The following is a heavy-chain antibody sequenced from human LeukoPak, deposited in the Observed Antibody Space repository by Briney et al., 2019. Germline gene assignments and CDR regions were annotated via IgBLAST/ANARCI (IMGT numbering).Heavy chain of an antibody. CDR3: AKQRNDSGGGGFDI. CDR2: ISYSDGDT. Sequence: GGSLRLSCVASGFTFSDCAMNWVRQAPGKGLEWVSRISYSDGDTDYADSVKGRFTVSRDNSKNTLYLQMSSLRAEDTAMYHCAKQRNDSGGGGFDIWGQGTLVTVSP. J-gene: IGHJ3*02. CDR1: GFTFSDCA. V-gene: IGHV3-23*01. D-gene: IGHD3-10*01.